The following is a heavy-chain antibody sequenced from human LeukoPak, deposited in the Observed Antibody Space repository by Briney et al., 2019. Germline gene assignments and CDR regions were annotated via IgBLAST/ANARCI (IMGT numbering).Heavy chain of an antibody. D-gene: IGHD3-16*01. CDR2: INHNGNVN. J-gene: IGHJ6*02. V-gene: IGHV3-7*03. CDR1: GFTFSNYA. CDR3: ARGGGLGV. Sequence: GGSLRLSCAASGFTFSNYAMSWVRQAPGKGLEWVASINHNGNVNYYVDSVKGRFTISSDNAKNSLYLQMSNLRAEDTAVYFCARGGGLGVWGQGATVTVSS.